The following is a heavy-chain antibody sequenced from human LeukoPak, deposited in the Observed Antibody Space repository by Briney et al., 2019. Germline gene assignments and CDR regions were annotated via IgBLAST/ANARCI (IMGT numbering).Heavy chain of an antibody. CDR1: GGSFSGYY. D-gene: IGHD1-26*01. V-gene: IGHV4-34*01. CDR2: INHSGST. CDR3: ARWELQEAFDI. J-gene: IGHJ3*02. Sequence: SETLSLTCAVYGGSFSGYYWSWIRQPPGKGLEWIGEINHSGSTNYNPSLKSRVTISVDTSKNQFSLKLSSVTAADTAVYYCARWELQEAFDIWGQGTMVTVSS.